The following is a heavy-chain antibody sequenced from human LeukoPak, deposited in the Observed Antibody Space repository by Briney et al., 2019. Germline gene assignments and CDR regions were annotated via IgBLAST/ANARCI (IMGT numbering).Heavy chain of an antibody. V-gene: IGHV3-48*03. Sequence: GGSLRLSCAASGFTFSSYEMNWVRQAPGKGLEWVSYISSSGSTIYYADSVKGRFTISRDNAKNSLYLQMNSLRAEDTAVYYCARGGSIAARRNAFDTWGQGTMVTVSS. CDR1: GFTFSSYE. D-gene: IGHD6-6*01. CDR2: ISSSGSTI. CDR3: ARGGSIAARRNAFDT. J-gene: IGHJ3*02.